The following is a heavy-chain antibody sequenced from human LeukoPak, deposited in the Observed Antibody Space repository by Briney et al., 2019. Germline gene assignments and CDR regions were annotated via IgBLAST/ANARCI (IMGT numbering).Heavy chain of an antibody. CDR2: LYSDGST. Sequence: GGSLRLSCAASGFTVSRNYMSWVRQAPGKGLEWVSVLYSDGSTYHADSVKGRFTISRDNAKNTLYLQMNSLRAEDTAVYYCARDWFHAIDYWGQGTLVTVSS. J-gene: IGHJ4*02. D-gene: IGHD2/OR15-2a*01. CDR3: ARDWFHAIDY. V-gene: IGHV3-53*01. CDR1: GFTVSRNY.